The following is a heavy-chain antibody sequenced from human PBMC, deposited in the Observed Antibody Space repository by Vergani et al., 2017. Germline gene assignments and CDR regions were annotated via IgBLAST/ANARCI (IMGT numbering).Heavy chain of an antibody. CDR1: VFTSSYYC. CDR2: ISYDGTQK. CDR3: ATKSCGTPGCQIGYFRE. D-gene: IGHD1-1*01. J-gene: IGHJ1*01. Sequence: QVHLVESGGGVVQPGRSLRLSCVVSVFTSSYYCMHWFRQAPGKGLESVAVISYDGTQKYYADSVKGRFTISRDNSKSTLYLQMNSLRTEDTAVYYCATKSCGTPGCQIGYFREWGQGTLVTVSS. V-gene: IGHV3-30*03.